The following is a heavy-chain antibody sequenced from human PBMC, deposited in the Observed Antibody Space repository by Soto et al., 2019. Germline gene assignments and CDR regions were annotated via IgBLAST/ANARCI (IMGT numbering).Heavy chain of an antibody. J-gene: IGHJ6*02. CDR1: GCTFSSYS. V-gene: IGHV3-48*02. CDR2: IGSSSSTI. Sequence: GGSLKLSCAASGCTFSSYSMNWVRQAPGKGLEWVSYIGSSSSTIYYADSVKGRFTISRDNAKNSLYLQMNSLRDEDTAVYYCARGAANSGSLTMDVWGQGTTVTVSS. CDR3: ARGAANSGSLTMDV. D-gene: IGHD1-26*01.